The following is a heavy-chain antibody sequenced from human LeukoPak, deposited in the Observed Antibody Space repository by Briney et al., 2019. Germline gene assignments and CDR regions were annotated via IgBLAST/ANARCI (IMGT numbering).Heavy chain of an antibody. D-gene: IGHD1-26*01. Sequence: GGSLRLSCAASGFTFSSYEMNWVRQAPGKGLEWVSYISSSGSTVYYADSVKGRFTISRDNAKNSLYLQMNSLRAEDTAVYYCARGGRVGATNDYFDYWGQGTLVTVSS. CDR3: ARGGRVGATNDYFDY. V-gene: IGHV3-48*03. CDR2: ISSSGSTV. CDR1: GFTFSSYE. J-gene: IGHJ4*02.